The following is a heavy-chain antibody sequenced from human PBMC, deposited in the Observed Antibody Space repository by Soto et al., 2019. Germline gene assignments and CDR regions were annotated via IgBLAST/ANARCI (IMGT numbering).Heavy chain of an antibody. Sequence: SETLSLTCTVSGGSIISGYWSWIRQPPGKGLEWIGYISYSGNTNYNPSLKSRVTMSVDTPKNQFSLRLSSVTTADTAVYYCAGLRGYAGTPIDSWGQGTPVTVSS. V-gene: IGHV4-59*01. CDR2: ISYSGNT. CDR1: GGSIISGY. J-gene: IGHJ5*01. CDR3: AGLRGYAGTPIDS. D-gene: IGHD5-12*01.